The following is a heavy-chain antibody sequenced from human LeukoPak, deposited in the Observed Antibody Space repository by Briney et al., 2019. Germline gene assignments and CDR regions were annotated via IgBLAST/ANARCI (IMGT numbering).Heavy chain of an antibody. D-gene: IGHD3-22*01. J-gene: IGHJ4*02. V-gene: IGHV3-23*01. CDR3: AKSYYDSSGYYFPRVDYFDY. Sequence: PGRSLRLSCAASGFTFSSYAMSWVRRAPGKGLEWVSAISGSGGSTYYADSVKGRFTISRDNSKNTLYLQMDSLRAEDTAVYYRAKSYYDSSGYYFPRVDYFDYWGQGTLVTVSS. CDR1: GFTFSSYA. CDR2: ISGSGGST.